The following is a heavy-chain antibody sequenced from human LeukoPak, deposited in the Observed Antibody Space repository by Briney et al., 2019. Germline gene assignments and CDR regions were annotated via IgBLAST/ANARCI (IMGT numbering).Heavy chain of an antibody. CDR2: IYYSRST. CDR1: GGSISRGGYY. D-gene: IGHD4-11*01. J-gene: IGHJ4*02. V-gene: IGHV4-31*03. Sequence: SQTLSLTCTVSGGSISRGGYYWGWIRQHPGKGLEWFGYIYYSRSTYYNPPLKSRVTISVDTSKNQFSLKLSSVTAADTAVYYCARGGDYSNFQPFDYRGQGTLVTVSS. CDR3: ARGGDYSNFQPFDY.